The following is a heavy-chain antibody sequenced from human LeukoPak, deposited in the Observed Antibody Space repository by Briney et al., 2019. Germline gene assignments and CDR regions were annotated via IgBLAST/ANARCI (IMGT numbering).Heavy chain of an antibody. CDR3: ARGKTSQNIVTRKTYNWFDP. Sequence: GGSLRLSCAASGFTFSTYSMNWVRQAPGKGLEWLSSISSGGMWIYYADSLKGRFTISRDNAKNSLYLQMKSLRAEDTAVYYCARGKTSQNIVTRKTYNWFDPWGQGTLVTVSS. V-gene: IGHV3-21*01. CDR2: ISSGGMWI. J-gene: IGHJ5*02. D-gene: IGHD2/OR15-2a*01. CDR1: GFTFSTYS.